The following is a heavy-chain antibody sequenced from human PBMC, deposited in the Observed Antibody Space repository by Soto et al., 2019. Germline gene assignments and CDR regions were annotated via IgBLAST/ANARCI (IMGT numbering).Heavy chain of an antibody. CDR2: ISSSGSTI. CDR3: AREREGIAAADKFDY. CDR1: GFTFSDYY. J-gene: IGHJ4*02. Sequence: GGSLRLSCAASGFTFSDYYMSWIRQAPGKGLEWVSYISSSGSTIYYADSVKGRFTISRDNAKNSLYLQMNSLRAEDTAVYYCAREREGIAAADKFDYWGQGTLVTVSS. V-gene: IGHV3-11*01. D-gene: IGHD6-13*01.